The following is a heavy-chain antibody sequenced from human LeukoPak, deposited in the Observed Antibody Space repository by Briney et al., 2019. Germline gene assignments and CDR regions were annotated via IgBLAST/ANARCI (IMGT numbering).Heavy chain of an antibody. CDR3: ARTSRQTLITMVRGALGAFDI. CDR1: GGSISSGSYY. D-gene: IGHD3-10*01. CDR2: IHTSGST. V-gene: IGHV4-61*02. Sequence: SENLSLTCTVSGGSISSGSYYWSWIRQPAGTGLEWIGRIHTSGSTNYKSSLKSRVTISVDTSKNQFSLKLSSVTAADTAVYYCARTSRQTLITMVRGALGAFDIWGQGTMVTVSS. J-gene: IGHJ3*02.